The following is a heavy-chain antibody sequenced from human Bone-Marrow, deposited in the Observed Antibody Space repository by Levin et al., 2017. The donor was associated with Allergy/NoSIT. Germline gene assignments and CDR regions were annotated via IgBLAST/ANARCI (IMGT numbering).Heavy chain of an antibody. V-gene: IGHV3-23*01. CDR2: ITGSGANT. Sequence: PGGSLRLSCAASRFIFSNYAMSWVRQAPGKGLEWISAITGSGANTYYADSVRGRFTISRDSSKNTLYLQMNSLRAEDTAVYYCAKIFTVGSGENWFDPWAREPWSPFPQ. CDR1: RFIFSNYA. CDR3: AKIFTVGSGENWFDP. J-gene: IGHJ5*02. D-gene: IGHD6-19*01.